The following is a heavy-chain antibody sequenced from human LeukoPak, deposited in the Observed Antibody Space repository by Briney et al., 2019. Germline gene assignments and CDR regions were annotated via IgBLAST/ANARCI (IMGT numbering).Heavy chain of an antibody. V-gene: IGHV3-21*01. J-gene: IGHJ5*02. CDR3: TTVPTYGDYGNWLDP. Sequence: EGFLSLCCAASGFTFSSYAMNWVRLAAGKGLEWVFSISSSSSYIYYADSVKGRFTISRDNAKNSLYLQMNSVTAEDTAVYYCTTVPTYGDYGNWLDPCGEGDPVTVSS. D-gene: IGHD4-17*01. CDR1: GFTFSSYA. CDR2: ISSSSSYI.